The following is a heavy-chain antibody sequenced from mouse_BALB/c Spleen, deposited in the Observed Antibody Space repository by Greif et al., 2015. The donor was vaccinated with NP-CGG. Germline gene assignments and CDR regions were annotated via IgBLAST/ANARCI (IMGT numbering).Heavy chain of an antibody. CDR2: IHPSSGNT. CDR3: SKSGDYDNSFDY. CDR1: GYTFTSSW. V-gene: IGHV1S130*01. Sequence: QVQLQQSGSVLVRPGASVKLSCKASGYTFTSSWMHWAKQRPGQGLEWIGEIHPSSGNTNYNEMLKGKATLTVDTSSSTAYVDLSSLTSEDSAVYYCSKSGDYDNSFDYWGQGTTLTVSS. J-gene: IGHJ2*01. D-gene: IGHD2-4*01.